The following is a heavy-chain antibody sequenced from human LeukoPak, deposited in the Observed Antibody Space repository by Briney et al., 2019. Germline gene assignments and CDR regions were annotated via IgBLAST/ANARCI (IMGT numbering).Heavy chain of an antibody. Sequence: SETLSLTCTVSGGSISSYYWSWIRQPPGKGLKWIGYIYYSGSTSYSPSLRSRVTISVDTSKNQFSLKLSSVTAADTAVYYCARETSQKGAHYLDVWGKGTTVTISS. J-gene: IGHJ6*03. D-gene: IGHD3-16*01. V-gene: IGHV4-59*01. CDR3: ARETSQKGAHYLDV. CDR1: GGSISSYY. CDR2: IYYSGST.